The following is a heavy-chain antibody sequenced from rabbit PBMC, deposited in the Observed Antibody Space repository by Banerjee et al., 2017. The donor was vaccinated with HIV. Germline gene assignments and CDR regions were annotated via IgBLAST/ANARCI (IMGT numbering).Heavy chain of an antibody. Sequence: QEQLEESGGDLVKPEGSLTLTCTASGFSFSSYWICWVRQAPGKGLELIACIYTSSGSTWYASWVNGRFTISRSTSLNTVDLKMTSLTAADTATYFCARDGSSGYYIRYYFNLWGQGTLVTVS. J-gene: IGHJ4*01. CDR3: ARDGSSGYYIRYYFNL. CDR2: IYTSSGST. V-gene: IGHV1S43*01. CDR1: GFSFSSYW. D-gene: IGHD1-1*01.